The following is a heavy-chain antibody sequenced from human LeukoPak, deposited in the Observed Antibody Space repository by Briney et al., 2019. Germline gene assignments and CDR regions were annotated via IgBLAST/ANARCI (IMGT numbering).Heavy chain of an antibody. J-gene: IGHJ5*02. CDR3: ARGLGWPPPNWFDP. Sequence: PGGSLRLSCAASGSTFSSYGMHWVRQAPGKGLEWVAFIRYDGSNKYYADSVKGRFTISRDNSKNTLYLQMNSLRAEDTAVYYCARGLGWPPPNWFDPWGQGTLVTVSS. CDR1: GSTFSSYG. D-gene: IGHD6-19*01. CDR2: IRYDGSNK. V-gene: IGHV3-30*02.